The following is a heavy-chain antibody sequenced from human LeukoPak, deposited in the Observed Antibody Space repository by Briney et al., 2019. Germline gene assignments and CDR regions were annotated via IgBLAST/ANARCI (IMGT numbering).Heavy chain of an antibody. CDR3: AKGNYDILTGYLHGVDY. V-gene: IGHV3-30*18. CDR1: GFTFSSYG. J-gene: IGHJ4*02. CDR2: ISYDGSNK. Sequence: GGSLRLSCAASGFTFSSYGMHWVRQAPGKGLEWVALISYDGSNKYYADSVKGRFTISRDNSKNTLYLQMNSLRAEDTAVYYCAKGNYDILTGYLHGVDYWGQGTLVTVSS. D-gene: IGHD3-9*01.